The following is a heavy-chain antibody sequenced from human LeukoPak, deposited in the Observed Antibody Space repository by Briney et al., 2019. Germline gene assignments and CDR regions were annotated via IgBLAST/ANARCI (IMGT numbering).Heavy chain of an antibody. Sequence: GASVKVSCKASGYTFTSYDIDWVRQATGQGLEWMGWMNPNSGNTGYAQKFQGRVTMTRNTSISTAYMELSSLRSEDTAVYYCAKGWGITMIVVDPDYFDYWGQGTLVTVSS. J-gene: IGHJ4*02. CDR2: MNPNSGNT. V-gene: IGHV1-8*01. CDR1: GYTFTSYD. CDR3: AKGWGITMIVVDPDYFDY. D-gene: IGHD3-22*01.